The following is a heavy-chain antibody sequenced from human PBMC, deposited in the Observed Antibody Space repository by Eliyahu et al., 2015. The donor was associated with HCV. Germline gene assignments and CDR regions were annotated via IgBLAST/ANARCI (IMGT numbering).Heavy chain of an antibody. D-gene: IGHD3-9*01. CDR2: ISXYNGNT. J-gene: IGHJ4*02. CDR3: ARDFPDIMTGYYNPHYS. CDR1: GYTFTSYG. Sequence: QVQLVQSGAEVKKPGXSVKVSXKASGYTFTSYGISWXRQAPGQGLEWXGWISXYNGNTNXAQKLQGRVTMTTDTSTSTAYMELRSLRSDDTAVYYCARDFPDIMTGYYNPHYSWGQGTLVTVSS. V-gene: IGHV1-18*04.